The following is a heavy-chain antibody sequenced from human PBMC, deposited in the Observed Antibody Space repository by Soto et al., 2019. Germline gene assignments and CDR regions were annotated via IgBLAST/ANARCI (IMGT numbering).Heavy chain of an antibody. CDR1: GYTFTTYD. CDR3: ARGGYSGSWEFDF. Sequence: QVQLVQSGAEVKKPGASLRVSCKASGYTFTTYDINWVRQTPGQGLEWMGWVSPHSGSTGFAQKFQGRLTMTTNTTITTAYMDLISLRSDDSAVYFCARGGYSGSWEFDFWGQGTLVTVS. J-gene: IGHJ4*02. V-gene: IGHV1-8*01. D-gene: IGHD6-25*01. CDR2: VSPHSGST.